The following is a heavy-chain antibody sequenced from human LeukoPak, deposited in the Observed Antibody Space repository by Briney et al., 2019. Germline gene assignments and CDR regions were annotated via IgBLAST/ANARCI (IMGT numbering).Heavy chain of an antibody. J-gene: IGHJ4*02. CDR3: AKDGGSLGEVRD. V-gene: IGHV3-23*01. D-gene: IGHD3-16*01. Sequence: PGGSLRLSCAASGFTFSSYEMNWVRQAPGKGLEWVSVISGGGGSTYYADSVMGRFTISRDNSKDTLYLHMNSLRAEDTAVYYCAKDGGSLGEVRDWGQGTLVTVSS. CDR1: GFTFSSYE. CDR2: ISGGGGST.